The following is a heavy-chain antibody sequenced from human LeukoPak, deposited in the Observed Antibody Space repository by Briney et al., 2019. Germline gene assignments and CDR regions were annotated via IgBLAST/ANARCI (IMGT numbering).Heavy chain of an antibody. D-gene: IGHD3-3*01. Sequence: SETLSLTCTVSGGSFSRYFWTWIWQTPGKGLEWIGYIDHSGSTNYSPSLQSRVTISIDTSKNQFSLKLNSVTAADTAVYYCANVLRFLGESDYFDYWGQGTLVTVSS. CDR1: GGSFSRYF. V-gene: IGHV4-59*01. CDR3: ANVLRFLGESDYFDY. CDR2: IDHSGST. J-gene: IGHJ4*02.